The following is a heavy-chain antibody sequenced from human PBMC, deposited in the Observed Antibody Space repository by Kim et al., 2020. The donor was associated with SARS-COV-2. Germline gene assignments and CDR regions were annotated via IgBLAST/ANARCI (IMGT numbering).Heavy chain of an antibody. Sequence: SVDSVKGRFTMSRDNAKNSLYPQMSSLRTEDTAIYYCAALDSVQVPGGIWGQGTLVTVSS. V-gene: IGHV3-7*01. CDR3: AALDSVQVPGGI. D-gene: IGHD3-10*01. J-gene: IGHJ4*02.